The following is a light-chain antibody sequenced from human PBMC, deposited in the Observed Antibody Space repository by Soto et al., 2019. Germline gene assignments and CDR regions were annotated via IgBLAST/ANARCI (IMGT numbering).Light chain of an antibody. J-gene: IGKJ1*01. Sequence: DIRMTQSPSTLSASVGDRVTITCRASQSINIWLAWYQQKAGKAPKLLIYDASTLESGVPSRFSGSGSRTEFTLTISSLQPDDFATYYCQEYNSWRGEWTFGQGTKLEIK. V-gene: IGKV1-5*01. CDR1: QSINIW. CDR2: DAS. CDR3: QEYNSWRGEWT.